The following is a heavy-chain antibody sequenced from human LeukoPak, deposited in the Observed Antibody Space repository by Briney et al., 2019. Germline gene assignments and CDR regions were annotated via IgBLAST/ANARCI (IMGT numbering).Heavy chain of an antibody. Sequence: ASVKVSCKASGYTFTSYAIHWVRQAPGQRLEWMGWISAGNGNTKYSQSFQGRVTFISNTSATTAFMELSSLRSEDAAVYYCARDSGSGNNDYWGQGTLVTVSS. D-gene: IGHD1-26*01. CDR3: ARDSGSGNNDY. V-gene: IGHV1-3*01. CDR2: ISAGNGNT. CDR1: GYTFTSYA. J-gene: IGHJ4*02.